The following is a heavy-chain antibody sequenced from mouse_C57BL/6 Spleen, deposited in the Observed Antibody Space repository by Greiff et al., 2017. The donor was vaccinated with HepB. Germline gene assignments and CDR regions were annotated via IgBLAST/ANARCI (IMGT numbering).Heavy chain of an antibody. V-gene: IGHV3-6*01. CDR1: GYSITSGYY. CDR2: ISYDGSN. Sequence: EVQLQQSGPGLVKPSQSLSLTCSVPGYSITSGYYWNWIRQFPGNKLEWMGYISYDGSNNYNPSLKNRISITRDTSKNQFFLKLNSVTTEDTATYYCARARSYYYGSSPAWFAYWGQGTLVTVSA. D-gene: IGHD1-1*01. J-gene: IGHJ3*01. CDR3: ARARSYYYGSSPAWFAY.